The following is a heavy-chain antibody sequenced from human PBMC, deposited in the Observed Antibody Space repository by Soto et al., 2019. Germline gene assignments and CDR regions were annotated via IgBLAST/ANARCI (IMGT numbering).Heavy chain of an antibody. CDR1: GFTFDDYG. J-gene: IGHJ3*02. D-gene: IGHD4-17*01. CDR2: INWNGGST. CDR3: ARDSDFYGDYGDAFDI. V-gene: IGHV3-20*04. Sequence: GGSLILSCAASGFTFDDYGMSWVRQAPGKGLEWVSGINWNGGSTGYADSVKGRFTISRDNAKNSLYLQMNSLRAEDTALYYCARDSDFYGDYGDAFDIWGQGTMVTVSS.